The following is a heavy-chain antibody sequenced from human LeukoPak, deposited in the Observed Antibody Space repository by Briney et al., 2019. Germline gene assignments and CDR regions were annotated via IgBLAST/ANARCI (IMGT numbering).Heavy chain of an antibody. D-gene: IGHD1-1*01. CDR2: IKSKYDGGTI. CDR3: TTDPPGTGGRYMPV. CDR1: GVIFRNLW. V-gene: IGHV3-15*01. Sequence: GGSLRLSCGASGVIFRNLWMTWVRQAPGKGLEWVGRIKSKYDGGTIDYAAPVKGRFTISRDDSRNTLYLEMNTLKTEDTAVYYCTTDPPGTGGRYMPVWGKATTVTVSS. J-gene: IGHJ6*03.